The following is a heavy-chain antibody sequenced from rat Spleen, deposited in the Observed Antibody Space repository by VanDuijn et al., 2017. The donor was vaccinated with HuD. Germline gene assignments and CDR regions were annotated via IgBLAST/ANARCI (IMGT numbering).Heavy chain of an antibody. D-gene: IGHD1-12*02. CDR1: GFSLISYA. CDR3: AREDDGSYYY. Sequence: QVQLKESGPGLVQPSQTLSLTCTVSGFSLISYAVSWVRQPPGKGLEWMGGIWGDGSSNYNSALKSRLSISRDTSKSQVFLKMNSLQTEDTATYYCAREDDGSYYYWGQGVMVTVSS. CDR2: IWGDGSS. J-gene: IGHJ2*01. V-gene: IGHV2-15*01.